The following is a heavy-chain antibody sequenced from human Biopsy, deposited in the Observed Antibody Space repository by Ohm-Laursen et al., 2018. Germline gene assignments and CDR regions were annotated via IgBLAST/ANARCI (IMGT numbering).Heavy chain of an antibody. D-gene: IGHD1-14*01. J-gene: IGHJ6*02. CDR1: GVIFNSNA. CDR2: IAAVFGTT. Sequence: GASVKVSCKVSGVIFNSNAFSWVRQAPGQGLEWMGGIAAVFGTTDYAQKFRGRVTITADRSTTTAYMELSSLRSEDTAVYYCARDTELLSIGLDYNFGMVVWGQGTTVTVSS. CDR3: ARDTELLSIGLDYNFGMVV. V-gene: IGHV1-69*06.